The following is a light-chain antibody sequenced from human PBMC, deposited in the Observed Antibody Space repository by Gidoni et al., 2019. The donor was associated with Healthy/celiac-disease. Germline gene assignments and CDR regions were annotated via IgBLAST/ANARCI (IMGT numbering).Light chain of an antibody. CDR1: QSISSW. CDR2: DAS. Sequence: GDRVTITCRASQSISSWLAWYQQKPGKAPKLLIYDASSLESGVPSRFSGSGSGTEFTLTINSLQPDDFATYYCQQYNSYSLTFGQGTKVEIK. CDR3: QQYNSYSLT. J-gene: IGKJ1*01. V-gene: IGKV1-5*01.